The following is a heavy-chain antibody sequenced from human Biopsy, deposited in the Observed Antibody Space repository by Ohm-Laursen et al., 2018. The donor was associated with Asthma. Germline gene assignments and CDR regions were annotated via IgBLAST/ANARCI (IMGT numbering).Heavy chain of an antibody. CDR2: IYYSGST. CDR3: ARTTYGDDGFDP. J-gene: IGHJ5*02. Sequence: SQTLSLTCTVSGGSINIGDYYWSWIRQHPGKGLEWIGYIYYSGSTYYNPSLKSRVSILIDTSKNQFSLRPSSVTAADTAVYYCARTTYGDDGFDPWGQGTLVTVSS. CDR1: GGSINIGDYY. V-gene: IGHV4-31*03. D-gene: IGHD4-17*01.